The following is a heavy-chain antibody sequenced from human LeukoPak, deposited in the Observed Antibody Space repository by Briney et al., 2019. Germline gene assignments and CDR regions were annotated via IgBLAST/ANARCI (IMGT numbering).Heavy chain of an antibody. CDR3: ARAPDSSGYYAPLDH. CDR1: GFTFSNHA. D-gene: IGHD3-22*01. Sequence: GSLRLSCAASGFTFSNHAMHWVRQAPGKGLEWVTVIAYDGNNKYYADSVKGRFTISRDNSKNTLYLQMNSLRTEDTAVFHCARAPDSSGYYAPLDHWGQGTLVTVSS. CDR2: IAYDGNNK. J-gene: IGHJ4*02. V-gene: IGHV3-30*01.